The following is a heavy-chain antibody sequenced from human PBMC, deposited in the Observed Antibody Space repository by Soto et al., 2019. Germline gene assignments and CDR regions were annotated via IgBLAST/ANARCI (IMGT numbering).Heavy chain of an antibody. CDR2: ISAYNGNT. CDR1: GYTFTSYG. CDR3: ATGIQDIVLVPAATSPNRGAFDI. D-gene: IGHD2-2*01. V-gene: IGHV1-18*01. Sequence: ASVKVSCKASGYTFTSYGISWVRQAPGQGLEWMGWISAYNGNTNYAQKLQGRVTMTTDTSTSTAYMELRSLRSDDTAVYYCATGIQDIVLVPAATSPNRGAFDIWGQGTMVTVS. J-gene: IGHJ3*02.